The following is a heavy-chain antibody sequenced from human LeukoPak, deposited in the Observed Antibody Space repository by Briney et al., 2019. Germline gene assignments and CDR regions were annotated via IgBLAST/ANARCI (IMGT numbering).Heavy chain of an antibody. V-gene: IGHV3-9*01. J-gene: IGHJ3*02. Sequence: GRSLRLSCAASGFTFDDYAMHWVRQAPGKGLEWASGISWNSGSIGYADSVKGRFTISRDNAKNSLYLQMNSLRAEDTALYYCARRSSSPHDAFDIWGQGTMVTVSS. CDR2: ISWNSGSI. CDR1: GFTFDDYA. D-gene: IGHD6-13*01. CDR3: ARRSSSPHDAFDI.